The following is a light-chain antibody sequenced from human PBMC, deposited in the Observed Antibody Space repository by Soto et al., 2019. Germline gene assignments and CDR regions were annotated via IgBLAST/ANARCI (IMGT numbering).Light chain of an antibody. V-gene: IGKV3-11*01. CDR3: QQRSSWPRT. Sequence: IVLTQSPGTLSLSPWERATLSCRASQSVFSSLAWYQQKPGQAPRLLIYGAATRATGIPARFSGSGSGTEFTLTISSLEPEDFAVYYCQQRSSWPRTFGQGTKVDIK. J-gene: IGKJ2*02. CDR1: QSVFSS. CDR2: GAA.